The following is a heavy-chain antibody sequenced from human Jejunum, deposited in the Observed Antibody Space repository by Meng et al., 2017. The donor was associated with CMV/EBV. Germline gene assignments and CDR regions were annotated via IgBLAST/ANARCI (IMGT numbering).Heavy chain of an antibody. D-gene: IGHD1-14*01. V-gene: IGHV1-18*01. CDR2: ISAYNGNT. Sequence: QVHVVQVGGEVKKPGDSVTVSCKASCYIFNNYVVSWVRQAPGQGPEWIGWISAYNGNTNYAQNFQGRFTMTTDTSTSTAYMELRSLRSDETAVYYCARDLPGGTKGTWLDLWGQGTLVTVSS. CDR1: CYIFNNYV. CDR3: ARDLPGGTKGTWLDL. J-gene: IGHJ5*02.